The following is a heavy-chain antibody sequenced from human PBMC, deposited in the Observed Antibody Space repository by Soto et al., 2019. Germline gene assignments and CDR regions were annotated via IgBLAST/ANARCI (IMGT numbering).Heavy chain of an antibody. Sequence: GASRPKSCQGSGYNCAGHWIAWVRQLPGKGLELMGIIYPSDSDTRYRPSFQGQVTISADKSISSTYLQWSSLRASDTAMYYCARGGVSTRTFDYWGQGTPVTVSS. D-gene: IGHD3-3*01. V-gene: IGHV5-51*01. CDR1: GYNCAGHW. CDR2: IYPSDSDT. J-gene: IGHJ4*02. CDR3: ARGGVSTRTFDY.